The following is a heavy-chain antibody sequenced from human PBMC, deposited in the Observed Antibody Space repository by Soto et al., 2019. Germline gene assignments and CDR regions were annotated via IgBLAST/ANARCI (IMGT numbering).Heavy chain of an antibody. D-gene: IGHD6-13*01. V-gene: IGHV3-30*18. J-gene: IGHJ4*02. CDR1: GFTFSSYV. Sequence: PGESLRISCAAYGFTFSSYVMHWVRQAPGKGLEWVAVISYDGSNKYYADSVKGRFTISRDNSKNTLYLQMNSLRAEDTAVYYCAKDQGALSIAAAGTSVYWGQGTLVTVSS. CDR2: ISYDGSNK. CDR3: AKDQGALSIAAAGTSVY.